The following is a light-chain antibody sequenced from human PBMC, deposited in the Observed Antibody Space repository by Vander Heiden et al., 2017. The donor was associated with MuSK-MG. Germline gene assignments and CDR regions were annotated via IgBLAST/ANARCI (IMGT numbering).Light chain of an antibody. J-gene: IGKJ1*01. CDR2: WAS. V-gene: IGKV4-1*01. Sequence: VMTQSPDSLAVSLGGRATINGKSSQSVLYSSNNENCLAWYQQKPGQPPKLLIYWASTRESGVPDRFSGSGSGTDFTLTISSLQAEDVAVYYCQQYYSTPPWTFGQGTKVEIK. CDR3: QQYYSTPPWT. CDR1: QSVLYSSNNENC.